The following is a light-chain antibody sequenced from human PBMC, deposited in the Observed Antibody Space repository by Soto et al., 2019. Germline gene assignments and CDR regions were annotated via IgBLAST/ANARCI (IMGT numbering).Light chain of an antibody. Sequence: EIVLTQSPGTLSLSPGERATLSCRASQSVISSYLAWYQQKPGQAPRLLIYDASSRATGIPDRFSGSGSGTEFTLTFSRLEPEDFAVYYCQTYARSPQTFGQRTKLDIK. CDR3: QTYARSPQT. CDR1: QSVISSY. CDR2: DAS. J-gene: IGKJ1*01. V-gene: IGKV3-20*01.